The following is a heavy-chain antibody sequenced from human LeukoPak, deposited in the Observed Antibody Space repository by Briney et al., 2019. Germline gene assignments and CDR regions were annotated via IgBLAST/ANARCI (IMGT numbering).Heavy chain of an antibody. Sequence: SETLSLTCTVSGGSISSYYWSWIRQPAGKGLEWIGRIYTSGSTNYNPSLKSRVTMSVDTSKNQFSLKLSSVTAADTAVYYCARVLRYSFGPYYYMDVWGKGTTVTVSS. CDR2: IYTSGST. V-gene: IGHV4-4*07. CDR1: GGSISSYY. CDR3: ARVLRYSFGPYYYMDV. J-gene: IGHJ6*03. D-gene: IGHD3-9*01.